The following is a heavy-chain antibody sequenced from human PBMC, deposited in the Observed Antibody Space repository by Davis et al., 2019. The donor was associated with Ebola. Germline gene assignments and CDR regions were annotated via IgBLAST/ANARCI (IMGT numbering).Heavy chain of an antibody. J-gene: IGHJ4*02. CDR3: ARALRYFDPPFDY. Sequence: GESLKISCVASGFTFSSYAMHWVRQAPGKGLEWVAVISYDGSNKYYADSVKGRFTISRDNSKNTLYLQMNSLRAEDTAVYYCARALRYFDPPFDYWGQGTLVTVSS. V-gene: IGHV3-30-3*01. D-gene: IGHD3-9*01. CDR2: ISYDGSNK. CDR1: GFTFSSYA.